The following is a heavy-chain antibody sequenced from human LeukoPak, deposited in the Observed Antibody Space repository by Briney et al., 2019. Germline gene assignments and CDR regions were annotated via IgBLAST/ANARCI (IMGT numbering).Heavy chain of an antibody. CDR1: GFTFSSYA. CDR3: ARDRASYDFWSGYNYMDV. J-gene: IGHJ6*03. CDR2: ISGSGGST. Sequence: GGSLRLSCAASGFTFSSYAMSWVCQAPGKGLEWVSAISGSGGSTYYADSVKGRFTISRDNSENTLYLQMNSLRAEDTAVYYCARDRASYDFWSGYNYMDVWGKGTTVTVSS. D-gene: IGHD3-3*01. V-gene: IGHV3-23*01.